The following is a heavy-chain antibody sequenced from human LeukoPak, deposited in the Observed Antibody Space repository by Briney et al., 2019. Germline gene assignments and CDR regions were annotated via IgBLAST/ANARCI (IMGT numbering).Heavy chain of an antibody. CDR3: AGGTVTTPGNWFDP. Sequence: SETLSLTCAVYDESFSGYYWSWIRQPPGKGLEWIGSIYYSGSTYYNPSLKSRVTISVDTSKNQFSLKLSSVTAADTAVYYCAGGTVTTPGNWFDPWGQGTLVTVSS. D-gene: IGHD4-17*01. CDR1: DESFSGYY. V-gene: IGHV4-34*01. J-gene: IGHJ5*02. CDR2: IYYSGST.